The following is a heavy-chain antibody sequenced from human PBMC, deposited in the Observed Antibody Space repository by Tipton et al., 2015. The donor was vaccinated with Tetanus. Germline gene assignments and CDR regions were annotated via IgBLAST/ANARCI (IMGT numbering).Heavy chain of an antibody. CDR1: GYNFNLYW. D-gene: IGHD3-10*01. V-gene: IGHV5-51*01. CDR2: IYPGDSDT. Sequence: QSGAEVKKPGESLKISCQGSGYNFNLYWIAWVRQMPGKGLEYMGIIYPGDSDTRYGPSFQGQVTISADKSTSTAYLQWSRLKASDTAIYFCARLPKHYSASGSTWGQGTHVTVSS. CDR3: ARLPKHYSASGST. J-gene: IGHJ5*02.